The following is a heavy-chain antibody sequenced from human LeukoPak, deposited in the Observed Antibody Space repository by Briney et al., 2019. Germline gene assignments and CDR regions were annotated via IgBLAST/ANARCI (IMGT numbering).Heavy chain of an antibody. CDR3: ARDQLYCTGGTCYFDY. Sequence: SRTLSLTCAISGDSVSSNSAAWNWIRQSPSRGLEWLGRTYYRSKWYNDYAVSVKSRITINPDTSKNQFSLQLNSVTPEDTAVYYCARDQLYCTGGTCYFDYWGQGTLVTVSS. D-gene: IGHD2-8*02. CDR1: GDSVSSNSAA. CDR2: TYYRSKWYN. J-gene: IGHJ4*02. V-gene: IGHV6-1*01.